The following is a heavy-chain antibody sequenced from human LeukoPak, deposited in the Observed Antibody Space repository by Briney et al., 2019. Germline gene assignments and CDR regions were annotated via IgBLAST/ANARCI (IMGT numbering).Heavy chain of an antibody. V-gene: IGHV3-48*02. CDR1: GFTFSSSS. CDR3: ARYFDS. J-gene: IGHJ4*02. CDR2: ISSSSSTI. Sequence: GGSLRLSCGVSGFTFSSSSMNWVRQAPGRGLDWVSYISSSSSTIYYADSVKGRFTISRDNAKNSLYLKMNSLRDEDTAVYYCARYFDSWGQGTLVTVSS.